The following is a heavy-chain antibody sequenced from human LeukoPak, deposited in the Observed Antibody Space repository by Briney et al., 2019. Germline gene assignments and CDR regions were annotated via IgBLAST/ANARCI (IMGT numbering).Heavy chain of an antibody. CDR3: AKTGPDGRNY. D-gene: IGHD1-14*01. Sequence: SETLSLTCAVYGGSFSGYYWSWIRQPPGKGLEWIGEINHSGSTNYNPSLKSRVTISVDTSKNQFSLKLSSVTAADTAVYYCAKTGPDGRNYWGQGTLVTVSS. V-gene: IGHV4-34*01. CDR2: INHSGST. J-gene: IGHJ4*02. CDR1: GGSFSGYY.